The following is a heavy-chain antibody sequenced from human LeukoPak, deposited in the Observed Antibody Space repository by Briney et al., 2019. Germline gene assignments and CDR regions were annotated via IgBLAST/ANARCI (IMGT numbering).Heavy chain of an antibody. CDR2: IYISGNT. J-gene: IGHJ4*02. CDR1: GVSIRSYY. Sequence: PSETLSLTCNVPGVSIRSYYWSWIRQTAGGGLESIGRIYISGNTNYNPSLKSRVTMSLDTSKNQFSLNLNSVTAADTAVYYCARTMSFSTQYYFDYWGQGTLVTVSS. D-gene: IGHD3-22*01. CDR3: ARTMSFSTQYYFDY. V-gene: IGHV4-4*07.